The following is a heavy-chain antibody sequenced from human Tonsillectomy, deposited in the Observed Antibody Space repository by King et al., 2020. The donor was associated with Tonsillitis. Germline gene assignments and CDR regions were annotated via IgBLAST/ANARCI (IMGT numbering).Heavy chain of an antibody. CDR1: GFTFSSYG. CDR2: ISYDGSNK. CDR3: AKEDRMTTVPVG. J-gene: IGHJ4*02. D-gene: IGHD4-17*01. Sequence: VQLVESGGGVVQPGRSLRLSCAASGFTFSSYGMHWVRQAPGKGLEWVAVISYDGSNKYYADSVKGRFTISRDNSKNTLYLQMNSLRAEDTAVYYCAKEDRMTTVPVGWGQGTLVTVSS. V-gene: IGHV3-30*18.